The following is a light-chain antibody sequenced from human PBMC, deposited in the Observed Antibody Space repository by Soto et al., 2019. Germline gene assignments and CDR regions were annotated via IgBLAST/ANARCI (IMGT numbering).Light chain of an antibody. CDR2: DVT. V-gene: IGLV2-11*01. Sequence: QSALTQPRSVSGSPGQSVTISCTGSNSDVGAYKFVPWLQHNPGEAPKVMIYDVTQRPSGVPDRFSGTKSGNTASLTISGLQAEDEADYYCCSYAGSYTWVFGSGTKVTVL. CDR1: NSDVGAYKF. J-gene: IGLJ1*01. CDR3: CSYAGSYTWV.